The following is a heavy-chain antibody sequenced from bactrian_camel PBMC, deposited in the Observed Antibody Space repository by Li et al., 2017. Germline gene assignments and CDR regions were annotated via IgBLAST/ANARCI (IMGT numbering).Heavy chain of an antibody. CDR3: AARSRMPCSYYYVAWQYNY. Sequence: HVQLVESGGGAVQAGGSLRLSCVASGYTGPGSNYCMAWFREAPGKEHEGVARIATGNGNTYYADSVKGRFTISQDNAKNTVYLQMNSLKPEDTAMYYCAARSRMPCSYYYVAWQYNYRGQGTQVTVS. CDR2: IATGNGNT. V-gene: IGHV3S1*01. D-gene: IGHD2*01. J-gene: IGHJ4*01. CDR1: GYTGPGSNYC.